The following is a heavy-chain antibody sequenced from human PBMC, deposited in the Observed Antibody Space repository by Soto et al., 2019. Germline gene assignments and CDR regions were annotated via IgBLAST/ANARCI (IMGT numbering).Heavy chain of an antibody. D-gene: IGHD6-19*01. J-gene: IGHJ6*02. CDR1: GFTFSSYG. CDR3: ARDRAVAGTTLYYYYYGMDV. CDR2: IWYDGSNK. V-gene: IGHV3-33*01. Sequence: PGGSLRLSCAASGFTFSSYGMHWVRQAPGKGLEWVAVIWYDGSNKYYADSVKGRFTISRDNSKNTLYLQMNSLRAEDTAVYYCARDRAVAGTTLYYYYYGMDVWGQGTTVTVS.